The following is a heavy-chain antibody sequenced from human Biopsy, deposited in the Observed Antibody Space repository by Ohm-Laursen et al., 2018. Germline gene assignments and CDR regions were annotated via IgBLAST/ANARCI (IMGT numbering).Heavy chain of an antibody. D-gene: IGHD3-9*01. J-gene: IGHJ1*01. CDR1: EGTFSNYG. CDR2: NIPILGTG. Sequence: GASVKVSCKAPEGTFSNYGVNWVRQAPGQGLEWLGGNIPILGTGNYAQKFQDRVTVAADTPTSTATMELRSLRSDDTAVYYCATKLTGYFHHWGQGTLVIVSS. CDR3: ATKLTGYFHH. V-gene: IGHV1-69*06.